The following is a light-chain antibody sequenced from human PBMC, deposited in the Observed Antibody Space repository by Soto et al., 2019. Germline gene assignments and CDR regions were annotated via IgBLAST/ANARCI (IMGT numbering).Light chain of an antibody. J-gene: IGKJ5*01. CDR3: QQYGGSPIT. CDR1: QSVSRR. CDR2: GAS. Sequence: VVLTQSPGTLSLSPGVRATLSFRASQSVSRRLAWYQQRPGQSPRLLISGASMRASGVPVRFIGSGSGTDFTLTITRLEPEDFAVYYCQQYGGSPITFGLGTRLEI. V-gene: IGKV3-20*01.